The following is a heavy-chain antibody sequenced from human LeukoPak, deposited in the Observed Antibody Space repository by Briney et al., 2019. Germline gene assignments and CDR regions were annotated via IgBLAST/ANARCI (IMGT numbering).Heavy chain of an antibody. Sequence: EGSLRLSCAASGFTFSSYWMSWVRQAPGTGLEWVANIKQDGSEEYYVDSVRGRLTISRDNAKNSLYLQMNSLRAEDTAVYYCARVQLGGSWFFDLWGRGTLVTVSS. J-gene: IGHJ2*01. CDR2: IKQDGSEE. CDR1: GFTFSSYW. V-gene: IGHV3-7*03. D-gene: IGHD5-12*01. CDR3: ARVQLGGSWFFDL.